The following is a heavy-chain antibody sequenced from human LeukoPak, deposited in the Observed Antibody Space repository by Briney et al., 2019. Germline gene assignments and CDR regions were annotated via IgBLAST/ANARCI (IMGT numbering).Heavy chain of an antibody. V-gene: IGHV3-23*01. CDR1: GFTFSSYA. D-gene: IGHD1-26*01. J-gene: IGHJ4*02. Sequence: PGGSLRLSCAASGFTFSSYAMSWVRQAPGKGLEWVSAISGSGGSTYYADSVKGRFTISRDNSKNTLYLQMNSLRAEDTAVYYCASRLTYSGSYYGVDYWGQGTLVTVSS. CDR2: ISGSGGST. CDR3: ASRLTYSGSYYGVDY.